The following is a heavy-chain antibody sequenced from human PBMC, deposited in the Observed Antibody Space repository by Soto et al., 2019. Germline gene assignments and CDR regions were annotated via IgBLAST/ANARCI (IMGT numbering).Heavy chain of an antibody. Sequence: QVQLVESGGGVVQPGRSLRLSCAASGFTFSSYGMHWVRQAPVKGLEWVAVISYDGSNKYYADSVKGRFTISRDNSKNTLYLQMNSLRAEDTAVYYCAKDEEVGATDYWGQGTLVTVSS. CDR1: GFTFSSYG. CDR2: ISYDGSNK. D-gene: IGHD1-26*01. CDR3: AKDEEVGATDY. J-gene: IGHJ4*02. V-gene: IGHV3-30*18.